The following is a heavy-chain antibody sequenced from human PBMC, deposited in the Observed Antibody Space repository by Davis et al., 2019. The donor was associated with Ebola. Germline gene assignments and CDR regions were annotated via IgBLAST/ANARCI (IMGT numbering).Heavy chain of an antibody. CDR1: GYTFSSYA. J-gene: IGHJ6*04. CDR2: INTNTGNP. D-gene: IGHD3-16*01. CDR3: AREGASLKHPASYYYYGMDV. Sequence: AASVKVSCKASGYTFSSYAMNWVRQAPGQGLEWMGWINTNTGNPTYAQGFTGRFFFSLDTSVSTAYLQISSLKAEDTAVYFCAREGASLKHPASYYYYGMDVWGKGTTVTVSS. V-gene: IGHV7-4-1*02.